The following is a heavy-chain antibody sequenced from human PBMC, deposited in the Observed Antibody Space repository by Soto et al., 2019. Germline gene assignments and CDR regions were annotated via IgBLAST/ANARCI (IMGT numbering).Heavy chain of an antibody. J-gene: IGHJ5*02. D-gene: IGHD5-12*01. CDR1: GYRFTTYW. CDR2: IHPGDSDT. CDR3: ARGARSWFDP. Sequence: GESLKISCNVSGYRFTTYWIAWVRQMPGKGLEWMGIIHPGDSDTRYSPSFQGQVTISADKSISTAYLQWSSLKASDTAMYYCARGARSWFDPWGQGTLVTVSS. V-gene: IGHV5-51*01.